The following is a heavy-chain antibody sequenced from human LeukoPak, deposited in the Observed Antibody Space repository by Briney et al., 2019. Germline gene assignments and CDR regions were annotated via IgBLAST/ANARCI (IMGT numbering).Heavy chain of an antibody. CDR1: GGSISSGSYY. Sequence: PSQTLSLTCTVSGGSISSGSYYWSWIRQPAGKGLEWIGRIYTSGSTNYNPSLKSRVTISVATSKNQFSLKLSSVTAADTAVYYCARSTVVTAIPTPPYYYYYMDVWGKGTTVTVSS. CDR3: ARSTVVTAIPTPPYYYYYMDV. D-gene: IGHD2-21*02. V-gene: IGHV4-61*02. J-gene: IGHJ6*03. CDR2: IYTSGST.